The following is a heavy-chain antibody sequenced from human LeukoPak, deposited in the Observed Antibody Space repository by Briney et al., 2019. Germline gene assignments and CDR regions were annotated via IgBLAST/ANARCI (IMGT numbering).Heavy chain of an antibody. J-gene: IGHJ6*02. V-gene: IGHV3-30*18. CDR3: AKDGDSSGWYGTYYYYYGMDV. CDR1: GFPFSSYG. CDR2: ISYDGSNK. D-gene: IGHD6-19*01. Sequence: GRPLRLSCAASGFPFSSYGMQWVRQAPGKGLEGVAVISYDGSNKYYADSVKGRFTISRDNSKNTLYLQMNSLRAEDTAVYYCAKDGDSSGWYGTYYYYYGMDVWGQATTVTVCS.